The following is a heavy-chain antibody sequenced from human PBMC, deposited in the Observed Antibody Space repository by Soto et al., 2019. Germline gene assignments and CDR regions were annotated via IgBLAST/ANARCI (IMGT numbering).Heavy chain of an antibody. CDR1: GYTFTTYG. Sequence: QVQLVQSGAEVKKPGASVKVSCKASGYTFTTYGMSWVRQAPGQGLDWMGWISTYNGNTKYAERLQGRDTMTTDTTTSTAYMELRSLRSDDTAVYYCARGPTDYYDNSGDYFLDYGGQGTLVTVSS. V-gene: IGHV1-18*01. J-gene: IGHJ4*02. CDR3: ARGPTDYYDNSGDYFLDY. D-gene: IGHD3-22*01. CDR2: ISTYNGNT.